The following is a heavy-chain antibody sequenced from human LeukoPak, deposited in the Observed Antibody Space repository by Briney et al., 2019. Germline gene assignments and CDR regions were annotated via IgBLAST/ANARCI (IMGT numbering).Heavy chain of an antibody. CDR1: GDSMSDSY. CDR3: ARDIRSHNGPGGYYYYYMDV. CDR2: IYASGST. V-gene: IGHV4-4*07. D-gene: IGHD2-8*01. J-gene: IGHJ6*03. Sequence: SETLSLTCTVSGDSMSDSYWSWIRQPAGKGLEWIGRIYASGSTNYNPSLKSRVTLSVDTSSNQFSLTLSSVTAADTAVYHCARDIRSHNGPGGYYYYYMDVWGRGPRSPSP.